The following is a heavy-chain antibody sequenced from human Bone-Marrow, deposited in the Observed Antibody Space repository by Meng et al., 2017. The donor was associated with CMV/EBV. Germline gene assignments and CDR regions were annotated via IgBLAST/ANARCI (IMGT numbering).Heavy chain of an antibody. CDR3: ARGRRYCSSNNCYYYGRAV. CDR2: LYNSGNT. D-gene: IGHD2-2*01. J-gene: IGHJ6*01. Sequence: SETLSLTCTVPGSSVRSGGHYWSWIRQPPGKGLEWIGYLYNSGNTYYNPSLKSRVTISGDTSKNQFSLRPTSGTAADTAVYYCARGRRYCSSNNCYYYGRAVWGQGNTVNGAS. V-gene: IGHV4-61*08. CDR1: GSSVRSGGHY.